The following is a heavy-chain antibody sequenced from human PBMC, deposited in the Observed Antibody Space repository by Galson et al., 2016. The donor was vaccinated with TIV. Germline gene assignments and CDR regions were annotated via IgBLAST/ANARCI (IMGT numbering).Heavy chain of an antibody. Sequence: SCKASGGTFNIYAISWVRQAPGQGLEWMGGILPIFGAATYAQKFQGRVTITADESTNTAYMELSSLKSDNTAMYYCARPSSSCRGCSYYYYMDVWGKGTTVTVSS. CDR2: ILPIFGAA. V-gene: IGHV1-69*01. D-gene: IGHD6-19*01. J-gene: IGHJ6*03. CDR1: GGTFNIYA. CDR3: ARPSSSCRGCSYYYYMDV.